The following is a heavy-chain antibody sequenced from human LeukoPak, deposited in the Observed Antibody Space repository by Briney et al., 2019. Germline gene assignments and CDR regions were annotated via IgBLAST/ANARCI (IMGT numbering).Heavy chain of an antibody. CDR1: GGSISTSNYY. CDR3: ARVYDFWSGYSRSNNWFDP. CDR2: IHHSGTT. Sequence: SETLSLTCTVSGGSISTSNYYWGWIRQPPGKGLEWIGNIHHSGTTYYKSSLTSRITMSVDTSKNQFSLKLSSVTAADTAVYYCARVYDFWSGYSRSNNWFDPWGQGTLVTVSS. V-gene: IGHV4-39*07. J-gene: IGHJ5*02. D-gene: IGHD3-3*01.